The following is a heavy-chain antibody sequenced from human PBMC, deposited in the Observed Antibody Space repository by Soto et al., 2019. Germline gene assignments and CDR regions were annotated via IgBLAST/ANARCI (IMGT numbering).Heavy chain of an antibody. J-gene: IGHJ4*02. Sequence: PGGSLRLSCAASGFTFSSYSMNWVRQAPGKGLEWVSSISSSSSYIYYADSVKGRFTISRDNAKNSLYLQMNSLRAEDTAVYYCARDPNDYIWGRPYYFDYWGQGTLVTVSS. CDR1: GFTFSSYS. D-gene: IGHD3-16*01. V-gene: IGHV3-21*01. CDR2: ISSSSSYI. CDR3: ARDPNDYIWGRPYYFDY.